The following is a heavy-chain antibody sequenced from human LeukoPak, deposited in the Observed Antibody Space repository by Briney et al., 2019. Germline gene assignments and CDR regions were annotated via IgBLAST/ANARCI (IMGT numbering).Heavy chain of an antibody. CDR1: GFTFDDYA. CDR2: ITWNSGNI. Sequence: GRSLRLSRAASGFTFDDYAMHWVRQAPGKGLEWVSGITWNSGNIAYADSVKGRFTISRDNAKNSLYLQMNSLRAEDTALYYCAKAQSKESDDSWSFYRHFDYWGRGTLVTVSS. V-gene: IGHV3-9*01. D-gene: IGHD3-10*01. CDR3: AKAQSKESDDSWSFYRHFDY. J-gene: IGHJ4*02.